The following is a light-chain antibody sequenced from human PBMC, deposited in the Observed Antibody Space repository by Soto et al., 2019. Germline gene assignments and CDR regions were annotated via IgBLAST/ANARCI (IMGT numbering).Light chain of an antibody. J-gene: IGLJ1*01. CDR1: NSRSGSNY. Sequence: QSVLPQPPSASGTPGQRVTISCSTTNSRSGSNYFYWYQQLPGAAPKLLIYRNDQRPSGVPDRFSASKSGTSASLAISGLRSEDEADYFCAKWDDSLRVYVFGSGTKVTVL. CDR2: RND. CDR3: AKWDDSLRVYV. V-gene: IGLV1-47*01.